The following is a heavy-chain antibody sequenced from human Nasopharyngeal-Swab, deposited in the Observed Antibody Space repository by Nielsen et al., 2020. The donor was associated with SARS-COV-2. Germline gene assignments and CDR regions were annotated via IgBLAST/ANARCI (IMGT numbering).Heavy chain of an antibody. Sequence: ASVKVSCKASGYTFTSYGISWVRQAPGQGLEWMGWISAYNGNTNYAQKLQGRVTMTTDTSTSTAYMELRSLRSDDTAVYYCARGLVTPNYCSGGSCCWDYYYYYYMDVWGKGTTVTVSS. J-gene: IGHJ6*03. V-gene: IGHV1-18*04. CDR2: ISAYNGNT. CDR1: GYTFTSYG. CDR3: ARGLVTPNYCSGGSCCWDYYYYYYMDV. D-gene: IGHD2-15*01.